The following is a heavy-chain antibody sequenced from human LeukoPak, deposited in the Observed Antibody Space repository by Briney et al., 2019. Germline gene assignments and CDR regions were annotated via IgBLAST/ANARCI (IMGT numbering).Heavy chain of an antibody. CDR2: INWNGGST. J-gene: IGHJ4*02. Sequence: GGSLRLSCAASGFTFDDYGMSWVRQAPGKGLEWVSGINWNGGSTGYADSVKGRFTISRDNAKNSLYLQMNSLRAEDTALYYCARDRNDILTGYSLGLVFDYWGQGTLVTVSS. D-gene: IGHD3-9*01. CDR1: GFTFDDYG. V-gene: IGHV3-20*04. CDR3: ARDRNDILTGYSLGLVFDY.